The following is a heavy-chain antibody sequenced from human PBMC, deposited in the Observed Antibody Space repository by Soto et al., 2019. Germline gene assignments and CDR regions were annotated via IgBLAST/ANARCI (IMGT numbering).Heavy chain of an antibody. CDR1: GFTFSNPA. D-gene: IGHD2-21*01. CDR3: ASAKAVVVAALGI. Sequence: EGHLLESGGGLVQPGGSLRLSCTASGFTFSNPAMIWVRQAPGQGLEWVASISENGGSRGGTYYADSVKGRFTISRNNSKSTLYLQVDSLTGADTAVYYCASAKAVVVAALGIWGQGTMVTVSS. CDR2: ISENGGSRGGT. V-gene: IGHV3-23*01. J-gene: IGHJ3*02.